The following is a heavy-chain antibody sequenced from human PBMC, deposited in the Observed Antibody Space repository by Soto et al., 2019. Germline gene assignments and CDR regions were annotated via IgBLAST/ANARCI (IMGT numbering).Heavy chain of an antibody. CDR1: GYTVSSNY. V-gene: IGHV3-66*01. J-gene: IGHJ3*02. CDR3: AREVRVRGFAFDI. CDR2: IYSGGNT. Sequence: GGSLRLSCAVSGYTVSSNYMNWVRQAPGKGLEWVSFIYSGGNTYYADSVKGRFTISRDNSKNMLYLQMNSLRVEDTAVYYCAREVRVRGFAFDIWGQGTMVTVSS. D-gene: IGHD3-3*01.